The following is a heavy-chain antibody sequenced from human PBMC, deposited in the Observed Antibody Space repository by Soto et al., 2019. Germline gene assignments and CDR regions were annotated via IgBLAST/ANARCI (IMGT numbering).Heavy chain of an antibody. CDR3: ARPTYYNGSSGPLDY. D-gene: IGHD3-22*01. CDR2: ISINGGST. Sequence: HPGGSLRLSCSASGFTFSIYAMHWVRQAPGKGLEYVSSISINGGSTHYADSVKGRFTISRDNAKNTQYLQMSSLRADDTALYYCARPTYYNGSSGPLDYWGQGTLVTVSS. V-gene: IGHV3-64D*06. J-gene: IGHJ4*02. CDR1: GFTFSIYA.